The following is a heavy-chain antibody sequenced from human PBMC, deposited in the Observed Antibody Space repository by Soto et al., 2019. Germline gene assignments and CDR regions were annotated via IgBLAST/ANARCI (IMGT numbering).Heavy chain of an antibody. CDR3: ARADPAWDLVPYYGMDV. Sequence: GGSLRLSCAASGFTSSSYSMNWVRQAPGKGLEWVSSISSSSSYIYYADSVKGRFTISRDNAKNSLYLQMNSLRAEDTAVYYCARADPAWDLVPYYGMDVWGQGTTVTVSS. J-gene: IGHJ6*02. CDR1: GFTSSSYS. D-gene: IGHD1-26*01. CDR2: ISSSSSYI. V-gene: IGHV3-21*01.